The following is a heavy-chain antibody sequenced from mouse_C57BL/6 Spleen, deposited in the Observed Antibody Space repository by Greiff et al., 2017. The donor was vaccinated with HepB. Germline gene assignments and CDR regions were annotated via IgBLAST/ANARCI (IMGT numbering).Heavy chain of an antibody. D-gene: IGHD4-1*01. Sequence: VQLQQSGAELARPGASVKLSCKAYGYTFTSYGISWVKQRTGQGLEWIGEIYPRSGNTYYNEKFKGKATLTADKSSSTAYMELRSLTSEDSAVYFCARSQGPLTGTSWFAYWGQGTLVTVSA. V-gene: IGHV1-81*01. CDR1: GYTFTSYG. CDR2: IYPRSGNT. CDR3: ARSQGPLTGTSWFAY. J-gene: IGHJ3*01.